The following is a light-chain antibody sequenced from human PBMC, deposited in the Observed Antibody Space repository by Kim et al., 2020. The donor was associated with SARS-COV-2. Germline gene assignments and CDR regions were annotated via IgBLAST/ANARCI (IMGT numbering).Light chain of an antibody. V-gene: IGKV3-20*01. J-gene: IGKJ4*01. CDR1: QSVSSTY. CDR3: QQYGSSPLT. Sequence: SPGERATPSCRASQSVSSTYLACYQQKPGQAPRLLIYGASSRATGIPDRFSGSGSGTDFTLTISRLEPEDFAVYYCQQYGSSPLTFGGGTKVDIK. CDR2: GAS.